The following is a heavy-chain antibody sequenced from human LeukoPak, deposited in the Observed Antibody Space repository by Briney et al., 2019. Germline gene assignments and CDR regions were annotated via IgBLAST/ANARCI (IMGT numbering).Heavy chain of an antibody. CDR3: ARGQKRITMVRGLKGYFDY. CDR1: GGSFSGYY. J-gene: IGHJ4*02. V-gene: IGHV4-34*01. D-gene: IGHD3-10*01. Sequence: PSETLSLTCAVYGGSFSGYYWSWIRQPPGKGLEWIGEINHSGSTNYNPSLKSRVTISVDTSKNQFSLKLSSVTAADTAVYYCARGQKRITMVRGLKGYFDYWGQGTLVTVSS. CDR2: INHSGST.